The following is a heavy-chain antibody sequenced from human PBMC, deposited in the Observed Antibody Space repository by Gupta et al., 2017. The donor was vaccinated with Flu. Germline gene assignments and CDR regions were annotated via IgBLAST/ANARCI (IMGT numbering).Heavy chain of an antibody. CDR3: ASVLLWFGEFSSGMDV. D-gene: IGHD3-10*01. V-gene: IGHV3-48*03. Sequence: EVQLVESGGGLVQPGGSLRLSCAASGFTFSSYVMNWVGPAPGKGLEWVSYISSSGSTIYYADSVKGRFTISRDNAKNSLYLQMNSLRAEDTAVYYCASVLLWFGEFSSGMDVWGQGTTVTVSS. CDR1: GFTFSSYV. CDR2: ISSSGSTI. J-gene: IGHJ6*02.